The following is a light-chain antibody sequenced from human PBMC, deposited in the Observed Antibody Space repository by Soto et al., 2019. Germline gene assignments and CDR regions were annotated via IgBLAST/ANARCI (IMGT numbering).Light chain of an antibody. Sequence: ILMTQSPATLSVYTGERATLSCRASQSVIRNLAWYQQKPGQAPRLLIYGASTRATGVTARFSGSGSGTEFTLTISSLQSEDFAVYYCQQYNNWPPITFGQGTRLEIK. J-gene: IGKJ5*01. CDR2: GAS. CDR1: QSVIRN. CDR3: QQYNNWPPIT. V-gene: IGKV3-15*01.